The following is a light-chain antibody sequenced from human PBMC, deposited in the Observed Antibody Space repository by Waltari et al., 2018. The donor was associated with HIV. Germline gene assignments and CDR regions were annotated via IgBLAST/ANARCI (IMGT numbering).Light chain of an antibody. V-gene: IGKV3-11*01. CDR3: QQRSNWPRLT. CDR2: DAS. CDR1: QSVSNY. Sequence: EIVLTQSPATLSLSPGERATLPCRASQSVSNYLAWYQQKPGQAPRLLIYDASNRATGIPARFSGGGSGTDFTLTISSLDPEDFAVYYCQQRSNWPRLTFGGGTKVEIK. J-gene: IGKJ4*01.